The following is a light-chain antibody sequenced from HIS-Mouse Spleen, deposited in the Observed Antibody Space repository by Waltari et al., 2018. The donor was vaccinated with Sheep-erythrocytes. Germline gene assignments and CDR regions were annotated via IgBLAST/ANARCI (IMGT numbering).Light chain of an antibody. CDR2: GES. V-gene: IGKV3-20*01. CDR3: QQYGSSPT. CDR1: QSVSSSY. J-gene: IGKJ2*01. Sequence: EIVLTQSPGTLSLSPGERATLSCRASQSVSSSYLAWYQQKPGQAPRLLIYGESRRATGIPDRFSGSGSGTDFTLTISRLEPEDFAVYYCQQYGSSPTFGQGTKLEIK.